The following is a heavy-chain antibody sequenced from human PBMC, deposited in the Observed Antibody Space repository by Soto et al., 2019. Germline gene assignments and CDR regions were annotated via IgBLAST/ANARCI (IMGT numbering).Heavy chain of an antibody. CDR1: GFTFSSYS. D-gene: IGHD3-3*01. J-gene: IGHJ6*02. CDR3: ARSDGFLRQDYYYGMDV. CDR2: ISSSSSTI. V-gene: IGHV3-48*02. Sequence: GGSLRLPCAASGFTFSSYSMNWVRQAPGKGLEWVSYISSSSSTIYYADSVKGRFTISRDNAKNSLYLQMNSLRDEDTAVYYCARSDGFLRQDYYYGMDVWGQGTTVTVSS.